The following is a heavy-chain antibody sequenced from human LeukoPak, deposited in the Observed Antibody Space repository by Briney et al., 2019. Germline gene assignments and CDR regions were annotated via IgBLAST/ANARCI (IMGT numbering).Heavy chain of an antibody. D-gene: IGHD1-26*01. CDR2: INHSGST. CDR1: GGSFSGYY. Sequence: KPSETLSLTRAVYGGSFSGYYWSWVRQPPGKGLEWLGEINHSGSTNYHPSLKSRVTISADTSTNQFSLKLSSVTAADTAVYYCARGREVGATSLFWTDAFDIWGQGTMVTVSS. V-gene: IGHV4-34*01. J-gene: IGHJ3*02. CDR3: ARGREVGATSLFWTDAFDI.